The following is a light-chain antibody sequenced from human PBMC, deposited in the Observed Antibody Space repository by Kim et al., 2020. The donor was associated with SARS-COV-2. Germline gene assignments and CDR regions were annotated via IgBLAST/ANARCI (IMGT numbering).Light chain of an antibody. Sequence: SPGERVTLSCRASHSVNSNLAWDQQKQGQAPGLRIYGASTRATGIPARFSGRGSGTEFTLTISSLQSEDVAVYYCQQYNHWPPLTFGGGTKVDIK. CDR1: HSVNSN. CDR3: QQYNHWPPLT. CDR2: GAS. J-gene: IGKJ4*01. V-gene: IGKV3-15*01.